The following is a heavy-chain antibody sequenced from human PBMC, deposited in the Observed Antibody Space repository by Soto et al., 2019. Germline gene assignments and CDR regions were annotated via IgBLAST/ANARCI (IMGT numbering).Heavy chain of an antibody. J-gene: IGHJ5*02. V-gene: IGHV1-69*01. CDR1: GGTFSSYA. CDR2: IIPIFGTA. Sequence: QVQLVQSGAEVKKPGSSVKVSCKASGGTFSSYAISWVRQAPGQRLEWMGGIIPIFGTANYAQKFQGRVTITADESTSTAYMELSSLRSEDTAVYYCASGPIQQLASFSWFDPWGQGTLVTVSS. D-gene: IGHD6-13*01. CDR3: ASGPIQQLASFSWFDP.